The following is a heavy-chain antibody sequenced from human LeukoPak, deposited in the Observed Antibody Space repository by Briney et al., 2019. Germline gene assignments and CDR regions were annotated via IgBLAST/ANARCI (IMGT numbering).Heavy chain of an antibody. J-gene: IGHJ6*02. Sequence: PSETLSLTCTVSGGSISSYYWSWIRQPPGKGPEWIGYIYYSGSTNYNPSLKSRVTISVDTSKNQFSLKLSSVTAADTAVYYCARAGYYYYGMDVWGQGTTVTVSS. V-gene: IGHV4-59*01. CDR1: GGSISSYY. CDR2: IYYSGST. CDR3: ARAGYYYYGMDV.